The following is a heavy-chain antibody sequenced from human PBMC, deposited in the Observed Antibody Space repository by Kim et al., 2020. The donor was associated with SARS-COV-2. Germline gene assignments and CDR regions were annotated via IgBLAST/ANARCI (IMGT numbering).Heavy chain of an antibody. CDR1: GGSIRSSSYY. CDR3: ARYDILTGYFDY. D-gene: IGHD3-9*01. V-gene: IGHV4-39*01. J-gene: IGHJ4*02. Sequence: SETLSLTCTVSGGSIRSSSYYWGWIRQPPGKRLEWIGSIYYGGTTYYNTSLKSRITISVDTSKNQFSLNLTSLTAADTAVYYCARYDILTGYFDYWGQGTMVTVSS. CDR2: IYYGGTT.